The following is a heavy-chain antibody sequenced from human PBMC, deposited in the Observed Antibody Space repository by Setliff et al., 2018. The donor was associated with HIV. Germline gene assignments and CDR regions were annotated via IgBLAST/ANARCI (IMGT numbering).Heavy chain of an antibody. CDR3: ASRIYYYDSNNFLREEGFDP. V-gene: IGHV4-34*01. D-gene: IGHD3-22*01. CDR2: VNHSGST. J-gene: IGHJ5*02. Sequence: SETLSLTCTVYGGSFSNYYTNWIRQPPGKGLEWIGEVNHSGSTNYNPSLESRVTISVDTSKNQFSLNLTSVTAADTAVYYCASRIYYYDSNNFLREEGFDPWGQGTLVTVSS. CDR1: GGSFSNYY.